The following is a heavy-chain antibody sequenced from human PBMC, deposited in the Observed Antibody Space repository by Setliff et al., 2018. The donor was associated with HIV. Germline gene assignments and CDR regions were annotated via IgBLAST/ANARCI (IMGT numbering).Heavy chain of an antibody. CDR3: ARKEEVTVTGGGYLDS. D-gene: IGHD2-21*02. CDR2: IYYRGST. J-gene: IGHJ4*02. CDR1: GDSIRSHF. Sequence: ASETLSLTCSVSGDSIRSHFWSWIRQPPGKGLEWIGDIYYRGSTTYNPSLKSRVAISVDTSKSQFSLKVTAVTAADTAIYYCARKEEVTVTGGGYLDSWGQGTLVTVSS. V-gene: IGHV4-59*11.